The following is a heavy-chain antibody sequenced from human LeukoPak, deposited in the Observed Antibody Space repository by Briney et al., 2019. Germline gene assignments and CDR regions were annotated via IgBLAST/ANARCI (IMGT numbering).Heavy chain of an antibody. Sequence: SERVSCKASGGTSSSYAISWVRQATGQWLEWMGGSIPIFGTANYAQKFQGRVTITADESTSTAYMELSSLRSEDTAVYYCARPPTGHSSSWFYFDYWGQGTLVTVSS. V-gene: IGHV1-69*01. CDR2: SIPIFGTA. CDR1: GGTSSSYA. D-gene: IGHD6-13*01. J-gene: IGHJ4*02. CDR3: ARPPTGHSSSWFYFDY.